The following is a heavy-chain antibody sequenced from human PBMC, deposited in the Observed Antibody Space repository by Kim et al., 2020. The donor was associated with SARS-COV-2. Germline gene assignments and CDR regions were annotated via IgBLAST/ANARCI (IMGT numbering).Heavy chain of an antibody. CDR1: GFTFGDYC. CDR3: TRGHYYDGRGFEKFD. J-gene: IGHJ4*01. V-gene: IGHV3-49*03. Sequence: GGSLRLSCTISGFTFGDYCMSWFRQAPGKGLEWVGFIRNKRYSGTTEYAASVRGRFTISRDDSKSIAYLQMNSLKIEDTAVYYCTRGHYYDGRGFEKFD. CDR2: IRNKRYSGTT. D-gene: IGHD3-22*01.